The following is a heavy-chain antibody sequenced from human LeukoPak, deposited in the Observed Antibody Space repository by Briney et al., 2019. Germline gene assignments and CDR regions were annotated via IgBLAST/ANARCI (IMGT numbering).Heavy chain of an antibody. CDR2: ISSSSSTI. D-gene: IGHD6-13*01. V-gene: IGHV3-48*01. Sequence: AGGSLRLSCAASGFTFSSYSMNWVRQAPGKGLEWVSYISSSSSTIYYADSVKGRFTISRDNAKNSLYLQMNSLRAEDTAVYYCARDPIAAGGLYYMDVWGKGTTVTVSS. CDR1: GFTFSSYS. CDR3: ARDPIAAGGLYYMDV. J-gene: IGHJ6*03.